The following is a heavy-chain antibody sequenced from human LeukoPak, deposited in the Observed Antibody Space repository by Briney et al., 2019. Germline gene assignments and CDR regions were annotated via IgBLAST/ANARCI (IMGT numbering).Heavy chain of an antibody. CDR1: GFTFSSYG. V-gene: IGHV3-33*06. CDR3: AKGFVGYGSGSYYIPRIVYDMDV. CDR2: IWYDGSNK. Sequence: PGGSLRLSCAASGFTFSSYGMHWVRQAPGKGLEWVAVIWYDGSNKYYADSVKGRFTISRDNSKNTLYLQMNSLRAEDTAVYYCAKGFVGYGSGSYYIPRIVYDMDVWGQGTTVTVSS. D-gene: IGHD3-10*01. J-gene: IGHJ6*02.